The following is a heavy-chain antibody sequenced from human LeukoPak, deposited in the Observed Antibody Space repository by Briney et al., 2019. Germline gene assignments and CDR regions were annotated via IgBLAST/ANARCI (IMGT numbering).Heavy chain of an antibody. J-gene: IGHJ4*02. V-gene: IGHV4-59*12. D-gene: IGHD3-22*01. CDR3: ARDRYYYDSSARYFDY. CDR2: SYYNGNT. CDR1: GGSITNYY. Sequence: SETLSLTCTVSGGSITNYYWSWIRQPPGKGLEWIGFSYYNGNTDYNPSLKSRVTISVDTSKNQFSLKLSSVTAADTAVYYCARDRYYYDSSARYFDYWGQGTLVTVSS.